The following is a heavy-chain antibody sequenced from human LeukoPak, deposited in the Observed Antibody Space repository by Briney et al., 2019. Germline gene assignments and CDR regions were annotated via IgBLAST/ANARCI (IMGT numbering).Heavy chain of an antibody. V-gene: IGHV1-46*01. Sequence: GASVKDSCKASGYTFTSYYMHWVRQAPGQGLEWMGIINPSGGSTSYAQKFQGRVTMTRDTSTSTVYMELSSLRSEDTAVYYCARDRYSGYDSYYGMDVCGQGTTVTVSS. CDR3: ARDRYSGYDSYYGMDV. CDR2: INPSGGST. CDR1: GYTFTSYY. D-gene: IGHD5-12*01. J-gene: IGHJ6*02.